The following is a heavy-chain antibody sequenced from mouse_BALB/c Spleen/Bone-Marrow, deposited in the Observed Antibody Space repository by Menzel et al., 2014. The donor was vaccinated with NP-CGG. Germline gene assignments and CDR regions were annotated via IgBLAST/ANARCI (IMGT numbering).Heavy chain of an antibody. CDR2: IDPETGGT. J-gene: IGHJ4*01. Sequence: VKLMESGAELVRPGASVTLSCKASGYTFTDYEMHWVKQTPVHGLEWIGAIDPETGGTAYNQKFKGKATLTADKSSSTAYMELRSLTSEDSAVYYCRAYYRYDGYATDHWGQGTSVTVSS. V-gene: IGHV1-15*01. D-gene: IGHD2-14*01. CDR1: GYTFTDYE. CDR3: RAYYRYDGYATDH.